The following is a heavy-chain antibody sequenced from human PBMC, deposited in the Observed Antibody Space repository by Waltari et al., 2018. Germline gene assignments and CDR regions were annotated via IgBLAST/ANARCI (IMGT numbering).Heavy chain of an antibody. J-gene: IGHJ5*02. V-gene: IGHV4-59*11. CDR3: ASLYSSSSRGWFDP. CDR2: IYYSGST. CDR1: GGSISSHH. Sequence: QVQLQESGPGLVKPSEPLSLTCTVPGGSISSHHWSWYRQPPGKGLEWSGYIYYSGSTNYNPSLKSRVTISVDTSKNQFSLKLSSVTAADTAVYYYASLYSSSSRGWFDPWGQGTLVTVSS. D-gene: IGHD6-6*01.